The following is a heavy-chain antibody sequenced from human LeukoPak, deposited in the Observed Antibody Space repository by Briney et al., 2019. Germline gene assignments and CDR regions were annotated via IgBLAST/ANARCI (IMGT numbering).Heavy chain of an antibody. CDR3: ARTTSGRLFKLDY. J-gene: IGHJ4*02. Sequence: PSETLSLTCTVSGGSISSYYWNWIRQPPGKGLEWIGYVYYTGSTDYSPSLKSRVTISVDTSKNHFSLNLSSVTAADTAVYYCARTTSGRLFKLDYWGQGTLVTVSS. CDR1: GGSISSYY. V-gene: IGHV4-59*01. CDR2: VYYTGST. D-gene: IGHD5-12*01.